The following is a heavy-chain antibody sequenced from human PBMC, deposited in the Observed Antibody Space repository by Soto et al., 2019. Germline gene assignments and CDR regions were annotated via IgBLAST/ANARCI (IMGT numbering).Heavy chain of an antibody. CDR3: ALSASHSLPLRNNWFDP. D-gene: IGHD2-2*01. J-gene: IGHJ5*02. V-gene: IGHV3-21*01. CDR2: IGTSSSYI. CDR1: GFTFRSHS. Sequence: EVQLVESGGGLVKPGGSLRLSCAASGFTFRSHSMNWVRQAPGKGLEWVSSIGTSSSYIYYADSVKGRFTISRDNAQNSLYLQMNSLGAEDTAVYYWALSASHSLPLRNNWFDPWGQGTLVTVSS.